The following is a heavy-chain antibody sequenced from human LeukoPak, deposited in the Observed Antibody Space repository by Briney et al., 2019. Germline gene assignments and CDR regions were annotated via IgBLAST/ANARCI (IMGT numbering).Heavy chain of an antibody. Sequence: ASVKVSCKASGYTFTGYYMHWVRQAPGQGLEWMGWINPNSGGTNYAQKFQGRVTMTRDTSISTAYMELGRLRSDDTAVYYCARSYYYGSGSYKGFNWFDPWGQGTLVTVSS. CDR2: INPNSGGT. CDR3: ARSYYYGSGSYKGFNWFDP. V-gene: IGHV1-2*02. CDR1: GYTFTGYY. J-gene: IGHJ5*02. D-gene: IGHD3-10*01.